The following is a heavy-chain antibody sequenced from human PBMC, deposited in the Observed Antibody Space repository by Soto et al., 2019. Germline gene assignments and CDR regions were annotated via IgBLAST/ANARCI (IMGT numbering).Heavy chain of an antibody. CDR1: GGSISSYY. CDR3: ARWAPYYDSSGYYHENFDY. Sequence: PSETLSLTCTVSGGSISSYYWSWIRQPPGKGLEWIGYIYYSVSTNYNPSLKSRVTISVDTSKNQFSLKLSSVTAADTAVYYCARWAPYYDSSGYYHENFDYWGQGTLVTVSS. J-gene: IGHJ4*02. D-gene: IGHD3-22*01. V-gene: IGHV4-59*01. CDR2: IYYSVST.